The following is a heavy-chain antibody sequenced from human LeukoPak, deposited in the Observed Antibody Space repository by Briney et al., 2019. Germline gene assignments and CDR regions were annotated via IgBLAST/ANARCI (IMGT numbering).Heavy chain of an antibody. CDR3: ARVLRYFVGDYYFDY. D-gene: IGHD3-9*01. J-gene: IGHJ4*02. Sequence: SVNVSCKASGGTFSSYAISWVRQAPGQGLEWMGGIIPIFGTANYAQKFQGRVTITADESTSTAYMELSSLRSEDTAVYYCARVLRYFVGDYYFDYWGQGTLVTVSS. CDR2: IIPIFGTA. CDR1: GGTFSSYA. V-gene: IGHV1-69*01.